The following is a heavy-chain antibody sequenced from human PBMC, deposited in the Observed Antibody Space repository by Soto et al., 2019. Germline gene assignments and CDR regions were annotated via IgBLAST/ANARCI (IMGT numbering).Heavy chain of an antibody. CDR3: ARDSAGKYYDFWSGPADV. J-gene: IGHJ6*02. V-gene: IGHV3-30-3*01. CDR1: GFTFSSYA. D-gene: IGHD3-3*01. CDR2: ISYDGSNK. Sequence: PGGSLRLSCAASGFTFSSYAMHWVRQAPGKGLEWVAVISYDGSNKYYADSVKGRFTISRDNSKNTLYLQMNSLRAEDTAVYYCARDSAGKYYDFWSGPADVWGQGTTVTVSS.